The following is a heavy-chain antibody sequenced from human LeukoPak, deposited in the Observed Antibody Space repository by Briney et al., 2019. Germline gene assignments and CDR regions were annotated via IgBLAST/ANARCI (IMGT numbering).Heavy chain of an antibody. CDR2: ISSSSSTI. J-gene: IGHJ4*02. Sequence: GGSLRLSCAASGFTFSSYSMNWDRQAPGKELEWVSYISSSSSTIYYADSVKGRFTISRDNAKNSLYLQMNSLRAEDTAVYYCAKDRPEYGSGSNWGQGTLVTVSS. CDR1: GFTFSSYS. D-gene: IGHD3-10*01. CDR3: AKDRPEYGSGSN. V-gene: IGHV3-48*01.